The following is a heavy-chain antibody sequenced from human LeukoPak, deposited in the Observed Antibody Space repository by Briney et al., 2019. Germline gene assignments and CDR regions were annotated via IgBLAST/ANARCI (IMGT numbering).Heavy chain of an antibody. CDR3: AGGPIVVVPAATPFDY. CDR2: IYTSGST. D-gene: IGHD2-2*01. CDR1: GGSISSYY. V-gene: IGHV4-4*07. J-gene: IGHJ4*02. Sequence: SETLSLTCTVSGGSISSYYWSWIRQPAGKGLEWIGRIYTSGSTNYNPSLKSRVTMSLDTSKNQFSLKLSSVTAADTAVYYCAGGPIVVVPAATPFDYWGQGTLVTVSS.